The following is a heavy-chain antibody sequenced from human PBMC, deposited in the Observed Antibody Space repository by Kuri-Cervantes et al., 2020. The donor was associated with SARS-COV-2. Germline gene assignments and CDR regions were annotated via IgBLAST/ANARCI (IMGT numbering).Heavy chain of an antibody. CDR1: GFTVSSNY. D-gene: IGHD2-15*01. Sequence: GGSLRLSCAASGFTVSSNYMSWVRQAPGKGLEWVSVIYSGGSTYYADSVKGRFTISRHNSKNTLYLQMNSLRAEDTAVYYCAKAGYGGYCSGGSCYGMDVWGKGTTVTVSS. J-gene: IGHJ6*04. V-gene: IGHV3-53*04. CDR3: AKAGYGGYCSGGSCYGMDV. CDR2: IYSGGST.